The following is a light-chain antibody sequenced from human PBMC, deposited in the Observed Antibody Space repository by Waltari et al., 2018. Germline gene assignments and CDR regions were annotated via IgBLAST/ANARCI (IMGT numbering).Light chain of an antibody. J-gene: IGLJ3*02. V-gene: IGLV2-14*03. CDR2: DVT. CDR1: SSDVGGFAY. CDR3: ISYTSSSTYV. Sequence: QSALTQPASVSGSPGQSITISCTGTSSDVGGFAYVSWYQQLPGEAPRLMIYDVTQRPSGVSNRFSGSKSGNTASLAISGLQAEDEGDYYCISYTSSSTYVFGGGTRLTVL.